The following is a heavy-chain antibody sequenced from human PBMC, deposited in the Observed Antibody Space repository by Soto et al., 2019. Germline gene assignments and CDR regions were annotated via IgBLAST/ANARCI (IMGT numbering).Heavy chain of an antibody. CDR2: ISSDGSNK. Sequence: PGGSLRLSCAASGFTFSSYAIHWVRQAPGKGLEWVAVISSDGSNKYYADSVKGRFTISRDNFKDTLYLQMTTLRAEDTAVYYCARGRGLLWFGDSTWGAFDIWGQGTMVTVSS. J-gene: IGHJ3*02. V-gene: IGHV3-30-3*01. CDR1: GFTFSSYA. D-gene: IGHD3-10*01. CDR3: ARGRGLLWFGDSTWGAFDI.